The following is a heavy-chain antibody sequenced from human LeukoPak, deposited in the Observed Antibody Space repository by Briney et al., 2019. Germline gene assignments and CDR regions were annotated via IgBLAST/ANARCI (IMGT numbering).Heavy chain of an antibody. CDR2: IYHAGAT. D-gene: IGHD3-22*01. Sequence: SETLSLTCTVSNFSITSNYYWVWILQSPGKRLEWIVSIYHAGATFYNPSLQSRVTISLDTSNNQFSLKLSSVTAADTAVYYCARRLEVVISHDAFDIWGQGTMVTVSS. CDR3: ARRLEVVISHDAFDI. CDR1: NFSITSNYY. V-gene: IGHV4-38-2*02. J-gene: IGHJ3*02.